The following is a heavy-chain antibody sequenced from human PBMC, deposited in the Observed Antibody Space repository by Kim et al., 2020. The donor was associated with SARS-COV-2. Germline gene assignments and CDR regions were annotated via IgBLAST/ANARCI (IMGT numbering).Heavy chain of an antibody. CDR3: AKTPALYYYGSGGFDY. CDR1: GFTFSSYG. Sequence: GGSLRLSCAASGFTFSSYGMHWVRQAPGKGLEWGAVISYDGSNKYYADSVKGRFTISRDNSKNTLYLQMNSLRAEDTAVYYCAKTPALYYYGSGGFDYWG. V-gene: IGHV3-30*18. J-gene: IGHJ4*01. CDR2: ISYDGSNK. D-gene: IGHD3-10*01.